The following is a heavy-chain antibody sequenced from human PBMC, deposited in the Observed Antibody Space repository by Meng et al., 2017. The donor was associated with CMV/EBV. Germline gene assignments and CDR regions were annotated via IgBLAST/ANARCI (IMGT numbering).Heavy chain of an antibody. Sequence: GSLRLSCPVSGGSISSSSYYWGWIRQPPGKGLEWIGSIYYSGSTYYNPSLKSRVTISVDTSKNQFSLKLSSVTAADTAVYYCARAYGQYYYYYYGMDVWGQGTTVTVSS. D-gene: IGHD3-10*01. CDR3: ARAYGQYYYYYYGMDV. V-gene: IGHV4-39*01. J-gene: IGHJ6*02. CDR2: IYYSGST. CDR1: GGSISSSSYY.